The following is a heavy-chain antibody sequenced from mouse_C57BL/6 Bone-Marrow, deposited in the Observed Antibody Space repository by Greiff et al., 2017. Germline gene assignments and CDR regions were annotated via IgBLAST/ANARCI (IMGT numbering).Heavy chain of an antibody. J-gene: IGHJ1*03. CDR3: ARRYFDV. V-gene: IGHV3-6*01. CDR1: GYSITSGYY. CDR2: ISYDGSN. Sequence: EVKLVESGPGLVKPSQSLSLTCSATGYSITSGYYWNWIRQFPGNKLEWMGYISYDGSNNYNPSLKNRISITRDTSKNQFFLKLNSVTTEDTATYYCARRYFDVWGTGTTVTVSS.